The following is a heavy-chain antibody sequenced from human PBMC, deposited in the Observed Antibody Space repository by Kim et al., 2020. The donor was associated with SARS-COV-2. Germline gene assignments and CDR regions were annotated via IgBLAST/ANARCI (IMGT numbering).Heavy chain of an antibody. D-gene: IGHD6-19*01. Sequence: SVKVSCKASGGTFSSYAISWVRQAPGQGLEWMGGIIPIFGTANYAQKFQGRVTITADESTSTAYMELSSLRSEDTAVYYCAIGYSSGWYVFMDVWGQGTTVTVSS. CDR2: IIPIFGTA. J-gene: IGHJ6*02. V-gene: IGHV1-69*13. CDR3: AIGYSSGWYVFMDV. CDR1: GGTFSSYA.